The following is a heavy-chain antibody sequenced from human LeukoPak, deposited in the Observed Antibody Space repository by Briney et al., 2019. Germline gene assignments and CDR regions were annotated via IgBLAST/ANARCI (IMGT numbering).Heavy chain of an antibody. J-gene: IGHJ4*02. D-gene: IGHD5/OR15-5a*01. Sequence: SETLSLTCTVSGGSISSDSYYWGWTRQPPGKGLEWIGSLDYVGSTYYNPSLKSRVTISVDTSKNQFSLRLTSVTAADTAVYFCATLVSTRYYFDYWGRGTLVTVSS. CDR2: LDYVGST. CDR1: GGSISSDSYY. V-gene: IGHV4-39*07. CDR3: ATLVSTRYYFDY.